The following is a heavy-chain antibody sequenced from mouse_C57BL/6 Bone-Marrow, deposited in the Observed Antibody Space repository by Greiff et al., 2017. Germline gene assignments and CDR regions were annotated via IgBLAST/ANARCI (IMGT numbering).Heavy chain of an antibody. V-gene: IGHV1-81*01. J-gene: IGHJ3*01. CDR1: GYTFTSYG. CDR2: IYPRSGNT. Sequence: QVQLQQSGAELARPGASVKLSCKASGYTFTSYGISWVKQRTGQGLEWIGEIYPRSGNTYYNEKFKGKATLTADKSSSTAYMELRSRTSEDSAVFFCAREGITTVVEAYWGQGTLVTVSA. D-gene: IGHD1-1*01. CDR3: AREGITTVVEAY.